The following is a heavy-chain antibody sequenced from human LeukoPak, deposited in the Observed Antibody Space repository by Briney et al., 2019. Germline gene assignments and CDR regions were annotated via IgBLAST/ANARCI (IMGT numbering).Heavy chain of an antibody. Sequence: SETLSLTCTVSGGSISSSSYCWGWIRQPPGKGLEWIGSIYYSGSTYYNPSLKSRVTISVDTSKNQFSLKLSSVTAADTAVYYCARGASDYSSGYYYSYYYYYMDVWGKGTTVTVSS. J-gene: IGHJ6*03. CDR1: GGSISSSSYC. V-gene: IGHV4-39*07. D-gene: IGHD3-22*01. CDR2: IYYSGST. CDR3: ARGASDYSSGYYYSYYYYYMDV.